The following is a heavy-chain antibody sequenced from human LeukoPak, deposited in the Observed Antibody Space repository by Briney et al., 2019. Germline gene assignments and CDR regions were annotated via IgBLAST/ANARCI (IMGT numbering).Heavy chain of an antibody. D-gene: IGHD3-3*01. CDR2: IYYSGST. CDR1: GGSFSGYY. J-gene: IGHJ6*02. Sequence: SETLSLTCAVYGGSFSGYYWSWIRQPPGKGLEWIGYIYYSGSTNYNPSLKSRVTISVDTSKNQFSLKLSSVTAADTAVYYCARSRAFGPDSYYYYGMDVWGQGTTVTVSS. V-gene: IGHV4-59*08. CDR3: ARSRAFGPDSYYYYGMDV.